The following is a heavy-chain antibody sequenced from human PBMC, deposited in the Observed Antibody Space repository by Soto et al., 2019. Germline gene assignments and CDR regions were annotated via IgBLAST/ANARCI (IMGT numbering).Heavy chain of an antibody. D-gene: IGHD3-22*01. J-gene: IGHJ4*02. CDR3: ARSGPGGYIDY. Sequence: SETLSLTCIVSGGSISSSSYYWGWIRQPPGKGLEWIGSIYYSGSTYYNPSLKSRVTISVDTSKNQFSLKLSSVTAADTAVYYCARSGPGGYIDYWGQGTLVTVSS. V-gene: IGHV4-39*01. CDR2: IYYSGST. CDR1: GGSISSSSYY.